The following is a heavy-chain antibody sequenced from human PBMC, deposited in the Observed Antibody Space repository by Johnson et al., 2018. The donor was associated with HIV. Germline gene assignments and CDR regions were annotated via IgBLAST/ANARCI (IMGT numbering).Heavy chain of an antibody. CDR2: ISYDESNK. CDR3: ARDRMRGATKDAFGN. Sequence: QVQLVESGGGVVQPGRSLRLSCAASGFTFSSYAMHWVRQAPGKGLDWVAVISYDESNKDYADSVKGRFTISRDNSKNTLYLQMNSLRAEDTAVYYCARDRMRGATKDAFGNWGQGAMVTIAS. D-gene: IGHD1-26*01. J-gene: IGHJ3*02. V-gene: IGHV3-30-3*01. CDR1: GFTFSSYA.